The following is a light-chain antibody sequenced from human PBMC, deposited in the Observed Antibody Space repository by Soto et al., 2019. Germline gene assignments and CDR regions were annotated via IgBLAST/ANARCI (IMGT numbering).Light chain of an antibody. CDR2: GVS. Sequence: DIQMTQSPSSLSASVGDRVTITCRASQGISNSLVWYQQKPGKAPKTLIYGVSSLQSRVPSKFSGSGSGTDFTLTISSLQPEDFATYYCQQYKSYPITFGQGTRLEIK. CDR3: QQYKSYPIT. CDR1: QGISNS. J-gene: IGKJ5*01. V-gene: IGKV1-16*02.